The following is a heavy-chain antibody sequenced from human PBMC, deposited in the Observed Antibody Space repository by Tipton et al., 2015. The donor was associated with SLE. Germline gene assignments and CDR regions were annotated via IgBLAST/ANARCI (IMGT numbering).Heavy chain of an antibody. CDR1: GGSISSYY. V-gene: IGHV4-39*07. D-gene: IGHD2-15*01. CDR3: ARGLGVVVAVAFDI. J-gene: IGHJ3*02. CDR2: IYYSGST. Sequence: TLSLTCTVSGGSISSYYWSWIRQPPGKGLEWIGSIYYSGSTYYNPSLKSRVTISVDTSKNQFSLKLNSVTAADTAVYYCARGLGVVVAVAFDIWGQGTMVTVSS.